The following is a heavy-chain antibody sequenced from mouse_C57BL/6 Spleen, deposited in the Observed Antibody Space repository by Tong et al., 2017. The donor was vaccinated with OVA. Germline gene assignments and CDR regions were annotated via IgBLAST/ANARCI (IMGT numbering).Heavy chain of an antibody. Sequence: EVQLQQSGPELVKPGASVKISCKASGYSFTGYYMHWVKQSHVKSLEWIGRINPYNGATSYNQNFKDKASLTVDKSASTAYMELHSLTSEDSEVYYCARPWLLRGFVYWGNGTLVTVSA. V-gene: IGHV1-26*01. J-gene: IGHJ3*01. CDR3: ARPWLLRGFVY. D-gene: IGHD2-3*01. CDR2: INPYNGAT. CDR1: GYSFTGYY.